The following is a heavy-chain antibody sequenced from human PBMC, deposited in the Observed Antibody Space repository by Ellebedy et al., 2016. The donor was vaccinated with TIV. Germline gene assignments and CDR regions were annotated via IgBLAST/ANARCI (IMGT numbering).Heavy chain of an antibody. D-gene: IGHD6-19*01. V-gene: IGHV5-51*01. J-gene: IGHJ4*02. CDR1: GNSFTSYW. Sequence: GESLKISCKGSGNSFTSYWIGWVRQMPGKGLEWMGIIYPGDSETRYSSSFQGQVTISADKSINTVYLHWSSLKASDTAIYYCARPGGRVAGWYYFDYWGQGTLVTVSS. CDR2: IYPGDSET. CDR3: ARPGGRVAGWYYFDY.